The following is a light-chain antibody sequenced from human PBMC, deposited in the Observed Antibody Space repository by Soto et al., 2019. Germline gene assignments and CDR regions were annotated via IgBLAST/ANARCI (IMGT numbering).Light chain of an antibody. Sequence: EIVLTQSPGTLSLSPGERATLSCRASQSINSNYLAWYRLKPGQAPRLLIYGASIRATAIPDRFSGSVSGTDFTLTISRLDPEDFAVYFCQQYGTSPRTFGQGTKVDIK. CDR1: QSINSNY. CDR3: QQYGTSPRT. CDR2: GAS. J-gene: IGKJ1*01. V-gene: IGKV3-20*01.